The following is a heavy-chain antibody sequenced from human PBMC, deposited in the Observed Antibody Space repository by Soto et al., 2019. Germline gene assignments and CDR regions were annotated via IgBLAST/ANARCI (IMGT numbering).Heavy chain of an antibody. CDR3: ARVRGILETRDY. Sequence: QVQLVESGGGVVQPGRSLRLSCAASGFTFSSYAMHWVRQAPGKGLEWVAVISYDGSNKYYADSVKGRFTISRDNSKNTLYLRVTSLRSEDTAVYYWARVRGILETRDYLCKGTLVTV. CDR2: ISYDGSNK. CDR1: GFTFSSYA. J-gene: IGHJ4*02. V-gene: IGHV3-30-3*01. D-gene: IGHD3-3*01.